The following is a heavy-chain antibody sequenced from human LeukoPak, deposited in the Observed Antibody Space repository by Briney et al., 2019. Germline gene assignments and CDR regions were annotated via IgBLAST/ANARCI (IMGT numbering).Heavy chain of an antibody. D-gene: IGHD3-22*01. CDR1: GGSISSSSYY. J-gene: IGHJ4*02. CDR3: ARDYYDTTEGRDAFDY. Sequence: SETLSLTCTVSGGSISSSSYYWGRIRQPPGKGLEWIGSIYYSGSTYYNPSLKSRVTISVDTSKNQFSLKLSSVTAADTAVYYCARDYYDTTEGRDAFDYWGQGTLVTVSS. V-gene: IGHV4-39*02. CDR2: IYYSGST.